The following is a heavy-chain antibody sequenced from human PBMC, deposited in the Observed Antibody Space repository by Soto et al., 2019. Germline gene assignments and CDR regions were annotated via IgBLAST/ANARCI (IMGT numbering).Heavy chain of an antibody. D-gene: IGHD1-1*01. CDR1: GYTFSDYY. CDR2: INPISGGT. V-gene: IGHV1-2*02. J-gene: IGHJ4*02. CDR3: AKEPATAKPEGVDF. Sequence: ASVKVSCKASGYTFSDYYIHWVRQAPGQGLEWMGWINPISGGTKYAPKFHGGVTMTRDTSITTAYMELSRLRSGDTAVYYCAKEPATAKPEGVDFWGQGTLVTVSS.